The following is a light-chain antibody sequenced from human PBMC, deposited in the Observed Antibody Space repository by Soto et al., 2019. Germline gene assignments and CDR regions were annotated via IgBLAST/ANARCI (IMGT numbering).Light chain of an antibody. CDR1: ENVMTY. V-gene: IGKV1-5*01. CDR2: DAS. J-gene: IGKJ1*01. Sequence: DIQMTQSPSSLSASVGDRVTMTCRASENVMTYLNWYQQKPGKAPKLLIYDASSLESGVPSRFSGSGSGTEFTLTISSLQPDDFATYYCQQYNNYWTFGQGTKVEI. CDR3: QQYNNYWT.